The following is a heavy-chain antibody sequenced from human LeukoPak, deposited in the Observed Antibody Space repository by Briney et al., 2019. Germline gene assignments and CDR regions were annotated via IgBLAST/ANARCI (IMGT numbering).Heavy chain of an antibody. D-gene: IGHD4-23*01. CDR1: GGSIRGYY. CDR3: ARSVVTLYWYFDL. Sequence: SETLSLTCTVSGGSIRGYYYNWIRPPPGKGLGWIGYIYYSGSTNYNPSLKSRVTISLDTSKNQFSLKLSSVTTADAAVYYCARSVVTLYWYFDLWGRGTLVTVSS. J-gene: IGHJ2*01. V-gene: IGHV4-59*01. CDR2: IYYSGST.